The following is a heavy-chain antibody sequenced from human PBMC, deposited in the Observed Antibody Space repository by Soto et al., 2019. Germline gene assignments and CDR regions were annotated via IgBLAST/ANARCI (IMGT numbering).Heavy chain of an antibody. D-gene: IGHD4-17*01. V-gene: IGHV4-34*01. J-gene: IGHJ4*02. CDR2: INHSGST. Sequence: QVQLQQWGAGLLKPSETLSLTCAVYGRSFSGYYWSWIRQPPGKGLEGIGEINHSGSTNYNPSLKRRVTISVDTSQNQFSLNLSSVTAADTAVYYCARAYGGNSGVFDYWGQGTLVTVSS. CDR3: ARAYGGNSGVFDY. CDR1: GRSFSGYY.